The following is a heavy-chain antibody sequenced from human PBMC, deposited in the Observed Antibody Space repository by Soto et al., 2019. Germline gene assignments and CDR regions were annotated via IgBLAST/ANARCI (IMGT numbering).Heavy chain of an antibody. J-gene: IGHJ4*02. D-gene: IGHD1-1*01. V-gene: IGHV4-39*07. CDR1: GGSICSSSYY. Sequence: PSETLTLTCTVSGGSICSSSYYWGWIRQPPGKGLEWIGEINHSGSTNYNPSLKSRVTISVDTSKNQFSLKLSSVTAADTAVYYCARRYGRAFDYWGQGTLVTVSS. CDR3: ARRYGRAFDY. CDR2: INHSGST.